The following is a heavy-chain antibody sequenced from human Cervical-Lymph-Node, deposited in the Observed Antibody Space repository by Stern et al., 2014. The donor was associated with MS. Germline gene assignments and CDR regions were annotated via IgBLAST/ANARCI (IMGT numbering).Heavy chain of an antibody. Sequence: QVQLGEYGAEVKKPGASVKVSCKASGYTFTDYYLHWVRQAPGQGLEWMGWINPAQGGTNRARKFQGRVTMTRDTAISTAYMELSRLTSDDTAVYYCARTKTVTTYYGMDVWGQGTTVTVSS. CDR2: INPAQGGT. CDR1: GYTFTDYY. J-gene: IGHJ6*02. CDR3: ARTKTVTTYYGMDV. V-gene: IGHV1-2*02. D-gene: IGHD4-17*01.